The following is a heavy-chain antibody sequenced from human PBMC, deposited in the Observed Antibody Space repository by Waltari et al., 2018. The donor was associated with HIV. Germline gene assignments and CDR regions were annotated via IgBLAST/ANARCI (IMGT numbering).Heavy chain of an antibody. CDR3: TRAGLGGLIQDFDI. D-gene: IGHD3-3*01. Sequence: QVQLLQPEIEMRKPGTSVRLSCQASGFILNDHYIHWVLQGLRQRFEWVALIKAADGAASSAQKFQARLTLTRDLFTGSMHLDLMSLMSEDTAVYFCTRAGLGGLIQDFDIWGRGT. J-gene: IGHJ4*02. CDR1: GFILNDHY. V-gene: IGHV1-46*02. CDR2: IKAADGAA.